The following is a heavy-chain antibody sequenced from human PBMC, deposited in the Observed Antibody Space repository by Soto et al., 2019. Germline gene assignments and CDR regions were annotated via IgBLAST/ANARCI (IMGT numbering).Heavy chain of an antibody. CDR2: IDPIDSHT. Sequence: GESLKISCKGSGYSFTSYWISWVRQMPGKGLEWMGRIDPIDSHTTYSPSFQGHVTISTDKSINTAYLQWSSLKASDTAMYYCARRYCSSATCPRNYYGMDVWGQGTTVTVSS. D-gene: IGHD2-2*01. J-gene: IGHJ6*02. CDR1: GYSFTSYW. CDR3: ARRYCSSATCPRNYYGMDV. V-gene: IGHV5-10-1*01.